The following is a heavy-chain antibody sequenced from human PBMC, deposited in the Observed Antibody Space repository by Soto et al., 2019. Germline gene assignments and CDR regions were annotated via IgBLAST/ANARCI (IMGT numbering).Heavy chain of an antibody. D-gene: IGHD3-16*01. CDR2: IVVGSGNT. CDR3: AAGLGGGYYYYGMDV. V-gene: IGHV1-58*01. CDR1: GFTFTSSA. J-gene: IGHJ6*02. Sequence: VKVSCKASGFTFTSSAVQWVRQARGQRLEWIGWIVVGSGNTNYAQKFQERVTITRDMSTSTAYMELSSLRSEDTAVYYCAAGLGGGYYYYGMDVWGQGTTVTVSS.